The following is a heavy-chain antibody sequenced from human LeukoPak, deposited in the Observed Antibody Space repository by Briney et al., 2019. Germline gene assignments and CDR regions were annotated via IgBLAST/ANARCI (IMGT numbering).Heavy chain of an antibody. J-gene: IGHJ4*02. V-gene: IGHV3-66*01. CDR3: ASGATVTTFDY. CDR1: GFTVSSNY. Sequence: GGSLRLSCAASGFTVSSNYMSWVRQAPGKGLEWVSVIYSGGSTYYADSVKGRFTISRDNSKNTLYLQMNSLRAEDTAVYYCASGATVTTFDYWGQGTLVTVSS. D-gene: IGHD4-17*01. CDR2: IYSGGST.